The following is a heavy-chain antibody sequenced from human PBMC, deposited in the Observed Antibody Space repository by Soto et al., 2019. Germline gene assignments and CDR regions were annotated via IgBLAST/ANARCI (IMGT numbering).Heavy chain of an antibody. CDR3: ARDRIVVVPEYYFDY. D-gene: IGHD3-22*01. J-gene: IGHJ4*02. CDR1: GFTFSSYG. Sequence: GGSLRLSCAASGFTFSSYGMHWVRQAPGKGLEWVAVIWYDGSNKYYADSVKGRFTISRDNSKNTLYLQMNSLRAEDTAVYYCARDRIVVVPEYYFDYWGQGTLVTVSS. V-gene: IGHV3-33*01. CDR2: IWYDGSNK.